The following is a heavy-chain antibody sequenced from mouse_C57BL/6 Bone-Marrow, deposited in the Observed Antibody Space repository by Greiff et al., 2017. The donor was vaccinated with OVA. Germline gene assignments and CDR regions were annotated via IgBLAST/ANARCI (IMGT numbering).Heavy chain of an antibody. CDR3: AREDYYGSSYDLDY. V-gene: IGHV1-55*01. D-gene: IGHD1-1*01. CDR2: IYPGSGST. Sequence: QVQLQQPGAELVKPGASVKMSCKASGYTFTSYWITWVKQRPGQGLEWIGDIYPGSGSTNYNEKFKSKATLTVDTSSSTAYMQLSSLTSEDSSVYYCAREDYYGSSYDLDYWGQGTTLTVSS. J-gene: IGHJ2*01. CDR1: GYTFTSYW.